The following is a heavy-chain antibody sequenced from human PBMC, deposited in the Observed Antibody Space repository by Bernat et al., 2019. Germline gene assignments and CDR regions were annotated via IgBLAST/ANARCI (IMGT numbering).Heavy chain of an antibody. CDR3: SYSGWNDY. Sequence: EVQLVESGGDLVQPGGSLRLSCAASGFTFGDYAMSWVRQAPGKGLEWVGFIRSKAYGGTTEYAASVKGRFTISRDDSKSIAYLQMNSLKTEDTAVYYCSYSGWNDYWGQGTLVTVSS. CDR2: IRSKAYGGTT. D-gene: IGHD6-19*01. J-gene: IGHJ4*02. V-gene: IGHV3-49*04. CDR1: GFTFGDYA.